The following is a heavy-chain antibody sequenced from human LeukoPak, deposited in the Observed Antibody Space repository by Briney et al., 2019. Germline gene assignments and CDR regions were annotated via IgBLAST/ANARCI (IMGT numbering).Heavy chain of an antibody. V-gene: IGHV3-21*01. J-gene: IGHJ5*02. D-gene: IGHD6-13*01. CDR2: ISSSSSYI. CDR3: ARDLSPTGIAAAGTNWFDP. CDR1: GFTFSSHS. Sequence: GGSLRLSCAAYGFTFSSHSMNWVRQAPGKGLEWVSSISSSSSYIYYADSVKGRFTISRDNAKNSLYLQMNSLRAEDTAVYYCARDLSPTGIAAAGTNWFDPWGQGTLVTVSS.